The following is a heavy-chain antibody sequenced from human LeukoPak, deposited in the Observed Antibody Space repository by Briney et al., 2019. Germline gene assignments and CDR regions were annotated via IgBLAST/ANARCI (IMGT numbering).Heavy chain of an antibody. CDR3: AKAPATGEGYYFYYMDV. J-gene: IGHJ6*03. V-gene: IGHV3-23*01. D-gene: IGHD7-27*01. Sequence: GGSLRLSCAASGFASGFTFGDYAVSWVRQAPGKGPEWVASVNGRGATTYYADSVRGRFTISRDNSKNTLYLQMISLGADVTAVYSSAKAPATGEGYYFYYMDVWGKGTTVTVSS. CDR2: VNGRGATT. CDR1: GFTFGDYA.